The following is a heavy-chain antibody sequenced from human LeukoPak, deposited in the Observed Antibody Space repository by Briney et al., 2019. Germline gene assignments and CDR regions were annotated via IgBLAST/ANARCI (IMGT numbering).Heavy chain of an antibody. CDR2: INPNSGGT. CDR1: GYTFTGYY. Sequence: GASVKVSCKASGYTFTGYYMHWVRQAPGEGLEWMGWINPNSGGTNYEQKFQGRVTTTRDTSISTAYMELSRLRSDDTAVYYCARVLNDSSGYNYPYWGQGTLVTVSS. J-gene: IGHJ4*02. D-gene: IGHD3-22*01. CDR3: ARVLNDSSGYNYPY. V-gene: IGHV1-2*02.